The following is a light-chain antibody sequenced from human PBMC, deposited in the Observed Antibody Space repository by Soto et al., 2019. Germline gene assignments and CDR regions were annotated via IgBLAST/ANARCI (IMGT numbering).Light chain of an antibody. CDR3: QSYDSSLSGYVV. CDR2: GNR. CDR1: SSNIGARYD. J-gene: IGLJ2*01. Sequence: QSVLTQPPSVSGAPGQRVTISCTGSSSNIGARYDVHWYQQLPGTAPKLLIHGNRNRPSGVPDRFSGSKSGTSASLAITGLQAEDEADYYCQSYDSSLSGYVVFGGGTKLTVL. V-gene: IGLV1-40*01.